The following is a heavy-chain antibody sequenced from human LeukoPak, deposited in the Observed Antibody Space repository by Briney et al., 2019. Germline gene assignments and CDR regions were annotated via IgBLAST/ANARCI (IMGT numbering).Heavy chain of an antibody. J-gene: IGHJ4*02. CDR2: ISSSGITI. D-gene: IGHD6-19*01. V-gene: IGHV3-11*01. CDR3: ARGETLPVAPH. CDR1: GFTFSDYY. Sequence: GGSLRLSCAASGFTFSDYYMSWIRQAPGKGLEWVSYISSSGITIYYADSVKGRFTIPRDNAKNSLYLQMNSLRAEDTAVYYCARGETLPVAPHWGQGTLVTVSS.